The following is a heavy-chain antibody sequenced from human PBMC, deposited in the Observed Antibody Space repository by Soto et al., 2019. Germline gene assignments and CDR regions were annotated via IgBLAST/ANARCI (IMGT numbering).Heavy chain of an antibody. J-gene: IGHJ1*01. D-gene: IGHD3-9*01. CDR1: GGSISSSSYY. Sequence: QLQLQESGPRLVKPPETLSLTCTVSGGSISSSSYYWGWIRQPPGKGLEWIGAIYYSGSTYYNPSLKSRVTMSVDTSKNQFSLNLRSVTAADTAVYYCARSLRNFDWLSPQYWGQGTLVTVSS. V-gene: IGHV4-39*01. CDR3: ARSLRNFDWLSPQY. CDR2: IYYSGST.